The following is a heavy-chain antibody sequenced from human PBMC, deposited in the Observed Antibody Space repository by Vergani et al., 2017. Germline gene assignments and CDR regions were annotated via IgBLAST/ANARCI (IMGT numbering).Heavy chain of an antibody. V-gene: IGHV3-30-3*01. CDR1: GFTFSSYA. J-gene: IGHJ3*02. CDR2: ISYDGSNK. Sequence: VQLVESGGGVVQPGRSLRLSCAASGFTFSSYAMHWVRQAPGKGLEWVAVISYDGSNKYYADSVKGRFTISRDNSKNTLYLQMNSLRAEDTAVYYCASILTDAFDIWGQGTMVTVSS. D-gene: IGHD3-9*01. CDR3: ASILTDAFDI.